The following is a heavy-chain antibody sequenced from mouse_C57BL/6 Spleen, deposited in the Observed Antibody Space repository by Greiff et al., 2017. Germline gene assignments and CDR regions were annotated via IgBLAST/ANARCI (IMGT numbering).Heavy chain of an antibody. D-gene: IGHD2-2*01. CDR3: AREGSTMVSGGFAY. V-gene: IGHV2-2*01. Sequence: VQRVESGPGLVQPSQSLSITCTVSGFSLTSYGVHWVRQSPGKGLEWLGVIWSGGSTDYNAAFISRLSISKDNSKSQVFFKMNSLQADDTAIYYCAREGSTMVSGGFAYWGQGTLVTVSA. CDR2: IWSGGST. CDR1: GFSLTSYG. J-gene: IGHJ3*01.